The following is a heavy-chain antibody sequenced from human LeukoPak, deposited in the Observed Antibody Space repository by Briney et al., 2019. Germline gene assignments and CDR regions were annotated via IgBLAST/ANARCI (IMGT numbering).Heavy chain of an antibody. J-gene: IGHJ4*02. CDR3: AAPMVRGGRDPTGFDY. Sequence: GGSLRLSCAASGFTFSSYGMHWVRQAPGKGLEWVAFIRYDGSNKYYADSVKGRFTISRDNSKNTLYLQMNSLRAEDTAVYYCAAPMVRGGRDPTGFDYWGQGSLVTVSS. D-gene: IGHD3-10*01. CDR1: GFTFSSYG. CDR2: IRYDGSNK. V-gene: IGHV3-30*02.